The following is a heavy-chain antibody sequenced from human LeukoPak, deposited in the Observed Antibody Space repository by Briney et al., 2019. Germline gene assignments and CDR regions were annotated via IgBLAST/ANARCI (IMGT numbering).Heavy chain of an antibody. CDR2: ISWNSGSI. V-gene: IGHV3-9*01. J-gene: IGHJ6*02. Sequence: GGSLRLSCAASGFSFSSYAMTWVRQAPGKGLEWVSSISWNSGSIGYADSVKGRFTISRDSAKNFLYLQMNSLRAEDTALYYCAKDKWAYSYGYFSYYYFGMDVWGQGTTVTVSS. D-gene: IGHD5-18*01. CDR3: AKDKWAYSYGYFSYYYFGMDV. CDR1: GFSFSSYA.